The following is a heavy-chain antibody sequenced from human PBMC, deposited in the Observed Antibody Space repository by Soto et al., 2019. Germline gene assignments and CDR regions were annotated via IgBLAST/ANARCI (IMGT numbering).Heavy chain of an antibody. CDR3: ARRHAPRYTTGNNHFDF. J-gene: IGHJ4*02. D-gene: IGHD1-1*01. CDR2: IYKSATT. V-gene: IGHV4-39*01. CDR1: GDSISNLAYF. Sequence: SETLSLTCSVSGDSISNLAYFWAWIRQPPGQALEYIGYIYKSATTYYNPSLKSRVTISVDTPKNQFSLNLRSVTAADTAVYYCARRHAPRYTTGNNHFDFWGQGSLVTVSS.